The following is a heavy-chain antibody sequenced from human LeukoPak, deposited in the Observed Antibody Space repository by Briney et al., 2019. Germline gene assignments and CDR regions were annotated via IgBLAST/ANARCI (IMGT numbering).Heavy chain of an antibody. V-gene: IGHV3-7*05. CDR1: GFTFSTYG. CDR3: ARAPGDPPNY. CDR2: IKQDGSEK. Sequence: GGSLRLSCAASGFTFSTYGMNWVRQAPGEGLEWVANIKQDGSEKYYVDSVKGRFTISRDNAKNSLYLQMNSLRAEDTAVYYCARAPGDPPNYWGQGTLVTVSS. J-gene: IGHJ4*02. D-gene: IGHD2-21*02.